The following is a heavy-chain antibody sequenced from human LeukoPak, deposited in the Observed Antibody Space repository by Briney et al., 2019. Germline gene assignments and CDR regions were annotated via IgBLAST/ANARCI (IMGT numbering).Heavy chain of an antibody. J-gene: IGHJ4*02. D-gene: IGHD6-13*01. CDR1: GFTFSSYA. CDR2: ISGSGGST. V-gene: IGHV3-23*01. Sequence: GGSLSLSCAASGFTFSSYARSWVRQAPGKGLEWISAISGSGGSTYYADSVKGRFTISRDNSKNTLYLQMNSLRAEVTAVYYCAKGLPGIAALRSYFDYWGQGTLVTVSS. CDR3: AKGLPGIAALRSYFDY.